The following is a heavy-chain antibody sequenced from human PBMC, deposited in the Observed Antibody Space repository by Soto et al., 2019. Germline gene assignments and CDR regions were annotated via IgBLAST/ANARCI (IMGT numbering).Heavy chain of an antibody. V-gene: IGHV4-61*01. Sequence: SETLSLTCTVSGGSVSSGSYYWSWIRQPPGKGLEWIGYIYYSGSTNYNPSLKSRVTISVDTSKNQFSLKLSSVTVADTAVYYCARDLGYYYGMDVWGQGTTVTVSS. CDR3: ARDLGYYYGMDV. CDR2: IYYSGST. CDR1: GGSVSSGSYY. J-gene: IGHJ6*02.